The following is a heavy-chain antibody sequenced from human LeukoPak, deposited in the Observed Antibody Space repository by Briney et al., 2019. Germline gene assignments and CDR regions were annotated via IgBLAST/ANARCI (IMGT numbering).Heavy chain of an antibody. V-gene: IGHV4-34*01. CDR3: ARHLIAAADNWFDP. Sequence: SQTLSLTCTVYGGSFSGYYWSWIRQPPGKGLEWIGEINHSGSTNYNPSLKSRVTISVDTSKNQFSLKLSSVTAADTAVYYCARHLIAAADNWFDPWGQGTLVTVSS. CDR1: GGSFSGYY. CDR2: INHSGST. D-gene: IGHD6-13*01. J-gene: IGHJ5*02.